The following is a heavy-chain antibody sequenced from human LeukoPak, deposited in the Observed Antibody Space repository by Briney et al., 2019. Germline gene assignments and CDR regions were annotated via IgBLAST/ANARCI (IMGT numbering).Heavy chain of an antibody. CDR1: GFTVSSSY. V-gene: IGHV3-66*01. D-gene: IGHD4-17*01. J-gene: IGHJ6*02. Sequence: GGSLRLSCAASGFTVSSSYMSWVRQAPGKGLEWVSVIYSGGSTYYADSVKGRFTISRDNSKNTLYLQMNSLRAEDTAVYYCARASTVRNYYYGMDVWGQGTTVTVSS. CDR3: ARASTVRNYYYGMDV. CDR2: IYSGGST.